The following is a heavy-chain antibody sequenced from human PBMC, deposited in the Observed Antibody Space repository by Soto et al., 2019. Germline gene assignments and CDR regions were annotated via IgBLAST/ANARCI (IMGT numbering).Heavy chain of an antibody. CDR3: AREEAAAGDQYYYYYGMDV. D-gene: IGHD6-13*01. CDR2: IWYDGSNK. V-gene: IGHV3-33*01. Sequence: GGSLRLSCAASGFTFSSYGMHWVRQAPGKGLEWVAVIWYDGSNKYFADSVKGRFTISRDNSKNTLYLQMNSLRAEDTAVYYCAREEAAAGDQYYYYYGMDVWGQGTTVTVSS. CDR1: GFTFSSYG. J-gene: IGHJ6*02.